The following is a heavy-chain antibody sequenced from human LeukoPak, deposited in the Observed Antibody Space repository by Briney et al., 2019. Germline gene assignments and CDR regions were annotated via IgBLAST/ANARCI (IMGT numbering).Heavy chain of an antibody. D-gene: IGHD6-13*01. CDR1: GYTFTNYW. CDR2: IYPSDSGIDI. Sequence: GESLKISCKGSGYTFTNYWIAWVRQMPGKGLEWMGIIYPSDSGIDIEYSPSFEGQVTISADKSISTAYLQWSSLKASDTAMYYCARCSPIAAAELWGRGTLVTVSS. V-gene: IGHV5-51*01. CDR3: ARCSPIAAAEL. J-gene: IGHJ2*01.